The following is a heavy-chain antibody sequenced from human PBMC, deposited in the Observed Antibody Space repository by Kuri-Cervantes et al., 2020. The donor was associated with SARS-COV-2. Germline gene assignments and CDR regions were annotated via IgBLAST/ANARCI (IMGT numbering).Heavy chain of an antibody. CDR2: MRNNGSA. V-gene: IGHV4-59*12. Sequence: SETLSLTCTVSGGSFSGYYWSWIRQPAGKNLDWIGYMRNNGSANYNPSLKSRVTISIDTSKNQFSLKLTSMTAADTAVYYCARGWLLPHYYYYMDVWGKGTTVTVSS. CDR3: ARGWLLPHYYYYMDV. CDR1: GGSFSGYY. D-gene: IGHD3-22*01. J-gene: IGHJ6*03.